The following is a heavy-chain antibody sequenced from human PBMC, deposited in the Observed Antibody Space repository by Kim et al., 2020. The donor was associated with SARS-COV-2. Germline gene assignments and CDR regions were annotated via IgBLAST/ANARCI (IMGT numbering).Heavy chain of an antibody. V-gene: IGHV3-48*02. Sequence: GGSLRLSCAASGFTFSSYSMNWVRQAPGKGLEWVSYISSTSSAIYYADSVKGRFTISRDNAKNSLYLQMNSLRDEDTAVYYCARRQYYDSSAYTNWGQGTLVTVSS. D-gene: IGHD3-22*01. CDR3: ARRQYYDSSAYTN. J-gene: IGHJ4*02. CDR1: GFTFSSYS. CDR2: ISSTSSAI.